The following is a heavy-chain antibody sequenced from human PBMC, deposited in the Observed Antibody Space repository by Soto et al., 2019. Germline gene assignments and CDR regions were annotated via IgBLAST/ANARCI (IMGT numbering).Heavy chain of an antibody. J-gene: IGHJ6*02. CDR3: ARRNYDFWSGHYYYYGMDV. CDR1: GGSISSSSYY. Sequence: SETLSLTCTVSGGSISSSSYYWGWIRQPPGKGLEWIGSIYYSGSTYYNPSLKSRVTLSVDTSKNQFSLKLSSVTAADTAVYYCARRNYDFWSGHYYYYGMDVWGQGTTVTVSS. D-gene: IGHD3-3*01. CDR2: IYYSGST. V-gene: IGHV4-39*01.